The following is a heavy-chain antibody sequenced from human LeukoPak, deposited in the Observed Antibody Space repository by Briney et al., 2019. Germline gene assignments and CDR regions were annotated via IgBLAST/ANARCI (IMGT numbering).Heavy chain of an antibody. CDR2: MNPYSGDR. CDR3: ARTTSLTASGYDY. J-gene: IGHJ4*02. CDR1: GYTSTTYH. Sequence: ASVKVSCKTSGYTSTTYHINWVRQATGQGLEWLGWMNPYSGDRGYAQKFQGRLSITSDTSISTAYVELSSLRSDDTAVYFCARTTSLTASGYDYWGQGTLVTVSS. V-gene: IGHV1-8*03. D-gene: IGHD4-17*01.